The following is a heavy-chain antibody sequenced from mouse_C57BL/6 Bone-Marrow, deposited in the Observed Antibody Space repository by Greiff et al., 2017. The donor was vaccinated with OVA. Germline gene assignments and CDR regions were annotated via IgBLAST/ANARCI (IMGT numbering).Heavy chain of an antibody. V-gene: IGHV1-81*01. CDR1: GYTFTSYG. CDR2: IYPRSGNT. J-gene: IGHJ3*01. CDR3: ARWYYGSSYVAY. D-gene: IGHD1-1*01. Sequence: VQLQESGAELARPGASVKLSCKASGYTFTSYGISWVKQRTGQGLEWIGEIYPRSGNTYYNEKFKGKATLTADKSSSTAYMELRSLTSEDSAVYFCARWYYGSSYVAYWGQGTLVTVSA.